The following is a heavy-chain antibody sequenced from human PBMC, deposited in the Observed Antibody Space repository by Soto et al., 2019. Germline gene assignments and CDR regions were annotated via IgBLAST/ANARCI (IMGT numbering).Heavy chain of an antibody. J-gene: IGHJ4*02. V-gene: IGHV4-59*08. CDR1: GGSISSYY. CDR3: ATMGTPATGLYFFDY. CDR2: IYYSGST. D-gene: IGHD2-15*01. Sequence: PSETLSLTCTVSGGSISSYYWSWIRQPPGKGLEWIGYIYYSGSTYYSTSLKSRVTISVDTSKSQFSLNLSFVTAADTAVYYCATMGTPATGLYFFDYWGRGSLVTVSS.